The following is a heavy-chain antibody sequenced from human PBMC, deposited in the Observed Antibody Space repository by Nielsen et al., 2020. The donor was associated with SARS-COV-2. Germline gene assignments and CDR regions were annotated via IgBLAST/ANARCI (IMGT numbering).Heavy chain of an antibody. CDR1: GFRFTDYG. V-gene: IGHV3-30*02. J-gene: IGHJ4*02. Sequence: GESLKISCAASGFRFTDYGMHWVRQAPGKGLEWVAFVPYGGNKRYYAVAVRGRFTIFRDNTKNTLSLEMKYLTEEDTGVYYCAKDVRTGSAHFHRWGQGTLVSVSS. CDR3: AKDVRTGSAHFHR. D-gene: IGHD6-25*01. CDR2: VPYGGNKR.